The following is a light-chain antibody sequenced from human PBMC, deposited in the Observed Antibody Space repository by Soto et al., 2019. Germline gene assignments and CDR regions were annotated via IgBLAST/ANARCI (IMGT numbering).Light chain of an antibody. CDR3: SSYAGRNNLGVV. J-gene: IGLJ2*01. CDR2: DVS. Sequence: QSALTQPPSASGSPGLSVTLSCTGTSSDVGGYNYVSWYQQHPGKAPKLMIYDVSKRPSGVPDRFSGSKSGNTASLTVSGLQAEDEADYYCSSYAGRNNLGVVFGGGTKLTVL. CDR1: SSDVGGYNY. V-gene: IGLV2-8*01.